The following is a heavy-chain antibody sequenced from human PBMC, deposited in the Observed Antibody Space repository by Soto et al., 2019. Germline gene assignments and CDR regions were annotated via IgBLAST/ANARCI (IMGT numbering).Heavy chain of an antibody. Sequence: GGSLSLSCPASGFTFSSYAMSWVRQAPGKGLEWVSAISGSGGSTYYADSVKGRFTISRDNSKNTLYLQMNSLRAEDTAVYYCAKLPSSGWPHYFDYWGQGTLVTVSS. CDR1: GFTFSSYA. D-gene: IGHD6-19*01. V-gene: IGHV3-23*01. CDR2: ISGSGGST. CDR3: AKLPSSGWPHYFDY. J-gene: IGHJ4*02.